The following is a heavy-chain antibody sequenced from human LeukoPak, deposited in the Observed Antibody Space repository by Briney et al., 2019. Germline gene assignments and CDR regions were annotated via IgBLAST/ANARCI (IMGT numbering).Heavy chain of an antibody. D-gene: IGHD2-21*02. V-gene: IGHV3-21*01. J-gene: IGHJ4*02. Sequence: KPGGSLRLSCAASGFTFSSYSMNWVRQAPGKGLEWVSSISSSSSYTYYADSVKGRFTISRDNAKNSLYLQMNSLRAEDTAVYYCARESRGDCYEDWGQGTLVTASS. CDR2: ISSSSSYT. CDR1: GFTFSSYS. CDR3: ARESRGDCYED.